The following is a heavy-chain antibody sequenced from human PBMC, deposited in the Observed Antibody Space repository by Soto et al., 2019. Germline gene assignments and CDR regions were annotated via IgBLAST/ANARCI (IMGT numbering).Heavy chain of an antibody. D-gene: IGHD3-3*01. V-gene: IGHV3-7*01. J-gene: IGHJ5*02. CDR2: IKQDGSEK. CDR1: GFTFSSYW. CDR3: ARETGAYYDFWSGYLLKPHEGFNWFAP. Sequence: PGGSLRLSCAASGFTFSSYWMSWVRQAPGKGLEWVANIKQDGSEKYYVDSVKGRFTISRDNAKNSLYLQMNSLRAEDTAVYYCARETGAYYDFWSGYLLKPHEGFNWFAPWGQGTLVTVSS.